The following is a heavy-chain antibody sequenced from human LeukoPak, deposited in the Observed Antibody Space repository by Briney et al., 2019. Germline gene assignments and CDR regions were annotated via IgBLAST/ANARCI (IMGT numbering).Heavy chain of an antibody. Sequence: VASVKVSCKASGGTFSSYAISWVRQAPGQGLEWMGFINPSGGSTSYAQKFQGRVTMTRDISTSTVYMELSSLRSEDTAVYYCARNVHSGFDYWGQGTLVTVSS. CDR2: INPSGGST. V-gene: IGHV1-46*01. D-gene: IGHD3-10*01. CDR1: GGTFSSYA. CDR3: ARNVHSGFDY. J-gene: IGHJ4*02.